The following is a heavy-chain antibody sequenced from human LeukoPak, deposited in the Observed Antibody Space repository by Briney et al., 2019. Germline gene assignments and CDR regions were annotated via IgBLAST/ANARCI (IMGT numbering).Heavy chain of an antibody. CDR2: IYPGDSDT. CDR3: ARSAGWSGNNYYFDH. CDR1: GYSYTSYW. V-gene: IGHV5-51*01. D-gene: IGHD3-3*01. Sequence: GESLKISCKGSGYSYTSYWIGWVRQMPGKGLEWMGIIYPGDSDTRYSPSFQGQVTISADKSITTAYLQWSSLKASDTAMYYCARSAGWSGNNYYFDHWGQGTLVTVSS. J-gene: IGHJ4*02.